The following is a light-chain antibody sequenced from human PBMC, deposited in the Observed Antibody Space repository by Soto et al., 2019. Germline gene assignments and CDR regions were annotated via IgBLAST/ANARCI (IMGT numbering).Light chain of an antibody. Sequence: DIQLTQSPSFLSASVGDRVTITCRVSQAISSYLAWYQQKPGKAPKLLMYAALDLQSGVPSRFRGSGSGTEFTLTISSLQPEDFATYFCQQLNSYPHTVGGGTKVDIK. CDR3: QQLNSYPHT. V-gene: IGKV1-9*01. CDR1: QAISSY. J-gene: IGKJ4*01. CDR2: AAL.